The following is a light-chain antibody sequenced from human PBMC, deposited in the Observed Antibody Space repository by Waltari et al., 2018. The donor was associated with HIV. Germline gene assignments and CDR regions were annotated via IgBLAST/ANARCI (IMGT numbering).Light chain of an antibody. J-gene: IGLJ1*01. CDR1: STDISGYDY. V-gene: IGLV2-8*01. CDR2: EVN. CDR3: SSYTDFNTPHG. Sequence: QSALTQPPSASGSLGQSVTISCTGTSTDISGYDYVSWYQQHPGKAPKLLIYEVNKRPSGVPGRFSASRSDNRASLTVSGLQYEDEAEYYCSSYTDFNTPHGFGTGTKVTVL.